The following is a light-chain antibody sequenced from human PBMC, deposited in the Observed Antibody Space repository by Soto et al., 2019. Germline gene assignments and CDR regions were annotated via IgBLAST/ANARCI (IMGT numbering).Light chain of an antibody. CDR3: QQYASSPFT. CDR1: QSVSSSC. J-gene: IGKJ3*01. Sequence: EIVLTQSPGTLSLSPGKRATLSCRASQSVSSSCLAWYQQKPGQAPRLLIYGASSRATGIPDRFSGSGSGTDFTLTISRLEPEDFAVYYCQQYASSPFTFGPGTKVDIK. CDR2: GAS. V-gene: IGKV3-20*01.